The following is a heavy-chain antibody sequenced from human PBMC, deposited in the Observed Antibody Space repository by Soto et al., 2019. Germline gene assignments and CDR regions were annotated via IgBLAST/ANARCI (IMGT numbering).Heavy chain of an antibody. D-gene: IGHD6-19*01. V-gene: IGHV3-66*01. CDR1: GFVVSSNY. CDR3: ASRIAGAG. Sequence: EVQLLQSGGGLVQPGGSLRLSCAASGFVVSSNYMTWVRQAPGKGLEWVSLIYSGGSTHYADSVKGRFTISRDSSKNTLYLQVNRLRAEDTAVYYCASRIAGAGWGQGTLVTVSS. CDR2: IYSGGST. J-gene: IGHJ4*02.